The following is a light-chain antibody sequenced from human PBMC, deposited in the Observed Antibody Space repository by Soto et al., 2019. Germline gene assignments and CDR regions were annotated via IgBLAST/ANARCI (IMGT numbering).Light chain of an antibody. CDR3: QHFDDSLT. CDR2: GAS. Sequence: EVVLTQSLGTLSLSPGERATLSCRASQSVDSSTLAWYHQKPGQAPSLLISGASKRATGTPDRFSGSGSGTDFTLTISRLEPEDFAVYYCQHFDDSLTFGGGTKVEIK. V-gene: IGKV3-20*01. J-gene: IGKJ4*01. CDR1: QSVDSST.